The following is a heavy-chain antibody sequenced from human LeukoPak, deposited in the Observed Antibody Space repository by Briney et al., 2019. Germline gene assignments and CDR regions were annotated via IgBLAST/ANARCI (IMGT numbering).Heavy chain of an antibody. Sequence: PSETLSLTCAVYGGSFSGYYWSWIRQPPGKGLEWVSAISGSGGSTYYADSVKGRFTISRDNSKNTLYLQMNSLRAEDTAVYYCAKARYFDWSIDYWGRGTLVTVSS. CDR2: ISGSGGST. CDR1: GGSFSGYY. V-gene: IGHV3-23*01. D-gene: IGHD3-9*01. J-gene: IGHJ4*02. CDR3: AKARYFDWSIDY.